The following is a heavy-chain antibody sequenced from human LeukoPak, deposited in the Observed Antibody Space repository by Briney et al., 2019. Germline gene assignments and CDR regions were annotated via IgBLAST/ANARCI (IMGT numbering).Heavy chain of an antibody. Sequence: SETLSLTCAVYGGSFSGYYWSWIRQPPGKGLEWIGEINHSGSTNYNPSLKSRVTISVDTSKNQFSLKLSSVTAADTAVYYCARDTIWDYYMDVWGKGTTVTVSS. V-gene: IGHV4-34*01. D-gene: IGHD5-24*01. CDR1: GGSFSGYY. CDR3: ARDTIWDYYMDV. CDR2: INHSGST. J-gene: IGHJ6*03.